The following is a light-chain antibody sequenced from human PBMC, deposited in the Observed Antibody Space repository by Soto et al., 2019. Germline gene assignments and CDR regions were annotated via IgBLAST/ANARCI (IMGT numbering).Light chain of an antibody. CDR2: SNN. J-gene: IGLJ3*02. CDR3: AAWDDSLNGPMV. CDR1: SANIGSNT. V-gene: IGLV1-44*01. Sequence: QSVLTQPPSASGTPGQRVAISGSGSSANIGSNTVNWYQQLPGTAPELLIYSNNQRPSGVPDRFSGSKSGTSASLAISGLQSEDEADYYCAAWDDSLNGPMVFGGGTKLTVL.